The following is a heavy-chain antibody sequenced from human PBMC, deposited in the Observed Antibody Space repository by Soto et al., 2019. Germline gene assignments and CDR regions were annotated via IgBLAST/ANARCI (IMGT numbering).Heavy chain of an antibody. CDR2: IIPIFGTA. J-gene: IGHJ2*01. V-gene: IGHV1-69*12. CDR1: GGTFSSYT. Sequence: QVQLVQSGAEVKKPGSSVTVSCKASGGTFSSYTISWVRQAPGQGLAWMGGIIPIFGTATYAQKFQGRVTITADESTSTAYMELSSPRSEDTAVYYCARGNHRWLQLWYFDLWGRGTLVTVSS. D-gene: IGHD5-12*01. CDR3: ARGNHRWLQLWYFDL.